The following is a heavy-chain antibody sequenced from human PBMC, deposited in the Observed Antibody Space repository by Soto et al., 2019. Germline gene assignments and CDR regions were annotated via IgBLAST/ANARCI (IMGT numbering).Heavy chain of an antibody. CDR1: EFTVSNNY. CDR3: MKRPRA. Sequence: EVQLVESGGGLVQPGGSLRLSCAASEFTVSNNYMSWVRQAPGKGLEWVSLIYSGGATHYADSVRGRFTISRDNSKNTLYLQRIILRGEDTAIYYCMKRPRAWGQGTLVTVSS. CDR2: IYSGGAT. D-gene: IGHD6-6*01. V-gene: IGHV3-66*01. J-gene: IGHJ1*01.